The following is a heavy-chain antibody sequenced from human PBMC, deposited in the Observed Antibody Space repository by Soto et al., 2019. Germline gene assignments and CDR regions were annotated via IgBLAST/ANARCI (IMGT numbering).Heavy chain of an antibody. J-gene: IGHJ6*02. CDR3: TTDQRTPRRSSYYYYGMDV. V-gene: IGHV3-15*07. CDR2: IKSKTDGGTT. Sequence: EVQLVESGGGLVKPGGSLRLSCAASGFTFSNAWMNWVRQAPGKGLEWVGRIKSKTDGGTTDYAAPVKGRFTISRDDSKNTRHLQMTSPKTEDTAVYYCTTDQRTPRRSSYYYYGMDVWGQGTTVTVSS. D-gene: IGHD3-10*01. CDR1: GFTFSNAW.